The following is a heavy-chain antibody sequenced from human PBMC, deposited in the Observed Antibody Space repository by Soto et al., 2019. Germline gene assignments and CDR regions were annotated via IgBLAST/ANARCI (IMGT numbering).Heavy chain of an antibody. V-gene: IGHV4-61*01. Sequence: PSETLSLTCTVSGGSVSSGSYYWSWIRQPPGKGLEWIGYIYYSGSTNYNPSLKSRVTISVDTSKNQFSLKLSSVTAADTAVYYCASERITMVRGVDYWGQGTLVTVSS. CDR1: GGSVSSGSYY. D-gene: IGHD3-10*01. CDR3: ASERITMVRGVDY. CDR2: IYYSGST. J-gene: IGHJ4*02.